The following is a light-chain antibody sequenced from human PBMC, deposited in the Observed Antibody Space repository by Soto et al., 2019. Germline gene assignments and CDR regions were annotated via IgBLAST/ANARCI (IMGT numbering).Light chain of an antibody. CDR3: LQYNSLPYT. Sequence: DIPVTQSPSTLSAFVGDRVILTCRASQNVNIWLAWYQQRPRKAPKLLIYKTSSLESGVPSRFSGSGSGTEFTLTISSMETDDFRTYFCLQYNSLPYTFGQGTKLEIK. CDR2: KTS. J-gene: IGKJ2*01. V-gene: IGKV1-5*03. CDR1: QNVNIW.